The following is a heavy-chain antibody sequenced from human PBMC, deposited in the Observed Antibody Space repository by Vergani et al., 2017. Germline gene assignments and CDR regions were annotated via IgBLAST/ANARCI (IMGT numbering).Heavy chain of an antibody. CDR3: ARASRYCSSTSCYRFDY. J-gene: IGHJ4*02. CDR1: GGSISSYY. Sequence: QVQLQESGPGLVKPSETLSLTCTVSGGSISSYYWSWIRQPPGKGLEWVGYIYYSGSTNYNPSLKRRVTITVDTSKNQFSLELSSVTAADTAVYYCARASRYCSSTSCYRFDYWGQGTLVTVSS. CDR2: IYYSGST. V-gene: IGHV4-59*01. D-gene: IGHD2-2*01.